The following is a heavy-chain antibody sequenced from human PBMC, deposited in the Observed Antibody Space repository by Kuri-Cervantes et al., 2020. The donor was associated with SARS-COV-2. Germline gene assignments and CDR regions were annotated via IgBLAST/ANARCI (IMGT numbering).Heavy chain of an antibody. J-gene: IGHJ4*02. CDR2: IRYDGSNK. Sequence: GGSLRLSCAASGFTFSSYGMHWVRQAPGKGLEWVALIRYDGSNKYYADSVKGRFTISRDNSKNTLYLQMNSLRAEDTAVYYCARDEGKGGHCLGHWGQGTLVTVSS. CDR3: ARDEGKGGHCLGH. D-gene: IGHD2-21*01. CDR1: GFTFSSYG. V-gene: IGHV3-30*02.